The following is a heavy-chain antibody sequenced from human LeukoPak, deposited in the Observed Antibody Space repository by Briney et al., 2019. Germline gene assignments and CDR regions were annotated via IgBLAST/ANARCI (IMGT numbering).Heavy chain of an antibody. Sequence: SETLSLTCAVDGGSFSGYYWTWIRQPPGKGLEWIGEINHSGSTNYNPSLKSRVTMSVDTSKNQFSLKLSSVTAADTAVYYCARGGYTNNWFDPWGQGTLVTVSS. J-gene: IGHJ5*02. V-gene: IGHV4-34*01. D-gene: IGHD2-2*02. CDR1: GGSFSGYY. CDR3: ARGGYTNNWFDP. CDR2: INHSGST.